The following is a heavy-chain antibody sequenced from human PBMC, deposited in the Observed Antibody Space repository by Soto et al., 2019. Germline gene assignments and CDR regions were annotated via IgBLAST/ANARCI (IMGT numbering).Heavy chain of an antibody. CDR1: GDTFNRYT. V-gene: IGHV1-69*08. CDR2: IIPMFGIA. D-gene: IGHD2-2*01. J-gene: IGHJ6*02. Sequence: QVQLVQSGAEVKRPGSSVKVSCKGSGDTFNRYTVTWVRQAPGQGLEWMGRIIPMFGIASYAQNFQGRVTITADXPXXXAXXEVSSLRSEDTAVYYCARDWGRSDVIPAAISAMDVWGQGTSVTVSS. CDR3: ARDWGRSDVIPAAISAMDV.